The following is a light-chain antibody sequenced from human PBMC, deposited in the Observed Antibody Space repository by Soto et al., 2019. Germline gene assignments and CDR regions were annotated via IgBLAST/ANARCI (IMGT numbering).Light chain of an antibody. Sequence: DIQMTQSPSSLSASIGDRVTIPCRASQTISTYLNWYQQKPGKAPKLLIYAASNLQRGVPSRVSGSGSGTDFTLTISSLQPEDFATYYCQQSYNTPLTFGGGTKVEI. CDR3: QQSYNTPLT. CDR2: AAS. V-gene: IGKV1-39*01. CDR1: QTISTY. J-gene: IGKJ4*01.